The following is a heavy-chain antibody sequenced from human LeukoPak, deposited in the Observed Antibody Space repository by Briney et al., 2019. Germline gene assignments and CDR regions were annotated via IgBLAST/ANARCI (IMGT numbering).Heavy chain of an antibody. Sequence: GGSRRLSCAASGFTLSSYWMHWVRQTPGKGLVWVSRINSDGSSTSYADSVKGRFTISRDNAKNTLYLQMNSLRAEDTAVYYCARVLDGVGATRSFDYWGQGTLVTVSS. CDR2: INSDGSST. D-gene: IGHD1-26*01. J-gene: IGHJ4*02. CDR3: ARVLDGVGATRSFDY. CDR1: GFTLSSYW. V-gene: IGHV3-74*01.